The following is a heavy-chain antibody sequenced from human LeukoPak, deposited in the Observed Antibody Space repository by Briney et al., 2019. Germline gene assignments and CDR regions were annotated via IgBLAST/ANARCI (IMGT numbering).Heavy chain of an antibody. CDR1: GFTFSSYS. J-gene: IGHJ6*02. V-gene: IGHV3-21*01. CDR3: ARDRHSGSYYHGMDV. CDR2: ISSSSSYI. Sequence: GGSLRLSCAASGFTFSSYSMNWVRQAPGKGLEWVSSISSSSSYIYYADSVKGRFTISRDNAKNSLYLQMNSLRAEDTAVYYCARDRHSGSYYHGMDVWGQGTTVTVSS. D-gene: IGHD1-26*01.